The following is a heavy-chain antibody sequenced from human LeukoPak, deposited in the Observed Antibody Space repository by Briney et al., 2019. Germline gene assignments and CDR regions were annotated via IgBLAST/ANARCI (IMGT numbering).Heavy chain of an antibody. J-gene: IGHJ6*03. V-gene: IGHV3-33*06. CDR2: TWYDGSNK. CDR1: GFTFSSYG. D-gene: IGHD3-3*01. Sequence: QSGGSLRLSCAASGFTFSSYGMHWVRQAPGKGLEWVAVTWYDGSNKYYADSVKGRFTISRDNSKNTLYLQMNSLRAEDTAVYYCAKDGRYDFWSGYYPCYYYYMDVWGKGTTVTVSS. CDR3: AKDGRYDFWSGYYPCYYYYMDV.